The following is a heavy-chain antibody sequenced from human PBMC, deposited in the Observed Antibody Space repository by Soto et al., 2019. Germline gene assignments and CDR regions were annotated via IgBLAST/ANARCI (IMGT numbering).Heavy chain of an antibody. V-gene: IGHV1-18*01. CDR2: ISAHNGNT. J-gene: IGHJ4*02. CDR3: ARGRYGDY. D-gene: IGHD1-1*01. CDR1: GYAFTTYG. Sequence: QVHLVQSGAEVKKPGASVKVSCKGSGYAFTTYGITWVRQAPGQGLEWMGWISAHNGNTNYAQKLQGRVTVTRDTSMSTAYMELRSLISDDTAVYYCARGRYGDYWGQGALVTVSS.